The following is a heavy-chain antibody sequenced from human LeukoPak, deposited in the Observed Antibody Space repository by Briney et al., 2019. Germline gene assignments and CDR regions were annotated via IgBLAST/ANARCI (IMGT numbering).Heavy chain of an antibody. Sequence: ASVKVSCKASGYTFTGYYMHWVRQAPGQGLEWMGWINPNSGGTNYAQKFQGRVTMTRDTPISTAYMELSRLRSDDTAVYYCARVIGSTRKYYFDYWGQGTLVTVSS. CDR2: INPNSGGT. D-gene: IGHD2-2*01. J-gene: IGHJ4*02. CDR1: GYTFTGYY. CDR3: ARVIGSTRKYYFDY. V-gene: IGHV1-2*02.